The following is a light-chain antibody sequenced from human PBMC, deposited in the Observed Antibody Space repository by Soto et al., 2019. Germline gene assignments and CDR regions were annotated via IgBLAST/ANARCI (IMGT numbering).Light chain of an antibody. CDR3: QQYNFSPLT. CDR1: QSVLYSSNNINY. Sequence: DIVMTQSPDSLAVSLGERATINCKSSQSVLYSSNNINYLAWYQQKPRQPPRLLIYWASTRESGVPYRFSGSGSGTDFTLTISSLQAEDVAVYFCQQYNFSPLTFGQGTRLEIK. V-gene: IGKV4-1*01. J-gene: IGKJ5*01. CDR2: WAS.